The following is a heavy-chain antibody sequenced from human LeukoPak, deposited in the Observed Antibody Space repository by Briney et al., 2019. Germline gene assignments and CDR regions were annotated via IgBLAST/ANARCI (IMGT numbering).Heavy chain of an antibody. CDR1: GFTASSNY. CDR2: IYSGGST. V-gene: IGHV3-66*01. Sequence: GGSLGLSCAASGFTASSNYMSWVRQAPGKGLEWVSVIYSGGSTYYADSVKGRFTISRDNSKNTLYLQMNSLRAEDTAVYYCAKGGRYYDSSGYTFDYWGQGTLVTVSS. D-gene: IGHD3-22*01. CDR3: AKGGRYYDSSGYTFDY. J-gene: IGHJ4*02.